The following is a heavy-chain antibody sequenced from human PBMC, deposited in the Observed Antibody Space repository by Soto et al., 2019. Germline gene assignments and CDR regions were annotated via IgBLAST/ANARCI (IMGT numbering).Heavy chain of an antibody. CDR1: GGSINSGGYY. V-gene: IGHV4-31*03. D-gene: IGHD3-3*01. J-gene: IGHJ5*02. Sequence: QVQLQESGPGLVKPSQTLSLTCTVSGGSINSGGYYWSWLRQHPGKGLEWIGHIYYSGSTYYNPSPKSRVTISVDTSKNQFSLKLSSVTAADTAVYYCARVLSGYPPVWFDPWGQVTLVTVSS. CDR2: IYYSGST. CDR3: ARVLSGYPPVWFDP.